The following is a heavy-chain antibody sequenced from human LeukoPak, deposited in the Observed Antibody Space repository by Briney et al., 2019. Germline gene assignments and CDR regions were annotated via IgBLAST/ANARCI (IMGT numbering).Heavy chain of an antibody. V-gene: IGHV3-23*01. CDR1: GCTFSSYA. Sequence: TGGSLRLSCAASGCTFSSYAMSWVRQAPGKGLEWVSVISGSGGATYYADSVKGRFTISRDNSKNTLYLQMNSLRAEDTAVYYCAKDGVATITYDYWGQGTLVTVSS. CDR2: ISGSGGAT. D-gene: IGHD5-12*01. CDR3: AKDGVATITYDY. J-gene: IGHJ4*02.